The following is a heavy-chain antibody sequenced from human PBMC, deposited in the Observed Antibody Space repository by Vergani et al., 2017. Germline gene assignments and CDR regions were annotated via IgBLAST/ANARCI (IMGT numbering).Heavy chain of an antibody. D-gene: IGHD3-9*01. CDR2: ISWDGGST. J-gene: IGHJ4*02. CDR3: ARTAGYYLSYFDY. Sequence: EVQLVESGGVVVQPGGSLRLSCAASGFPFDDYAMHWVRQAPGKGLEWVSLISWDGGSTYYADSVKGRFTISRDNSKNALYLQMNSLRAEDTALYYCARTAGYYLSYFDYWGQGTLVTVSS. V-gene: IGHV3-43D*03. CDR1: GFPFDDYA.